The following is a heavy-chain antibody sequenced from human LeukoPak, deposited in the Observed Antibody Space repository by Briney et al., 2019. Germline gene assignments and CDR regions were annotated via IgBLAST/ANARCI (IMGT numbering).Heavy chain of an antibody. CDR1: GFTFSTYW. D-gene: IGHD5-18*01. CDR2: IKEDGSEK. V-gene: IGHV3-7*01. J-gene: IGHJ4*02. Sequence: GGSLRLSCAASGFTFSTYWMNWVRQAPGKGLEWVASIKEDGSEKYYVDSVKGRFTISRDNAKNSFYLQMNSLRAEDTAVYYCARRGYSFGSDYWGPGTLVTVSP. CDR3: ARRGYSFGSDY.